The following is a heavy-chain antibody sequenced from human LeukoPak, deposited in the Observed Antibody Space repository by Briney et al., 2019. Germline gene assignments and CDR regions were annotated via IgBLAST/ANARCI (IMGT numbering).Heavy chain of an antibody. V-gene: IGHV4-34*01. J-gene: IGHJ4*02. CDR3: AGPGAGDLDY. D-gene: IGHD3-10*01. Sequence: PSETLSLTCAVSGGAFGVYYLSWIPHPPGKGLEWMGEINYGGGTNYNPSLKSRVTISVDTSKNHFSLKLSSVTAADTAVYYCAGPGAGDLDYWGQGTLVTVSS. CDR1: GGAFGVYY. CDR2: INYGGGT.